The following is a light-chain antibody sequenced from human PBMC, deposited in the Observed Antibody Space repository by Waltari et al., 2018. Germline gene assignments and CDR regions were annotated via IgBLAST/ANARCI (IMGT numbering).Light chain of an antibody. CDR1: YIAAYS. CDR3: QVWDARLDHL. V-gene: IGLV3-21*02. CDR2: DDS. Sequence: SYVVTQPPSVSVAPGQTATITCGADYIAAYSVHWYKQRPARAPVLVVRDDSDRPSGIPERISGSTSANTATLTITGVEAGDEADYYCQVWDARLDHLFGGGTKLTVL. J-gene: IGLJ2*01.